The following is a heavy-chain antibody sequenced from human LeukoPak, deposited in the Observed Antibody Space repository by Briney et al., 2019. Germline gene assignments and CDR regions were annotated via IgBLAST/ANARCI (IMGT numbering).Heavy chain of an antibody. J-gene: IGHJ5*02. CDR1: GFIFNQYW. D-gene: IGHD3-10*01. Sequence: GGSLRLSCAASGFIFNQYWIHWVRQAPGKGLEWLSRISGDGTTTNYADSVKGRFTISRDNAKNTLYLQMNSLRVDDTAVYYCWSDSRYYYGSGSYDPYWFVPWGEGALVTVSS. CDR2: ISGDGTTT. V-gene: IGHV3-74*01. CDR3: WSDSRYYYGSGSYDPYWFVP.